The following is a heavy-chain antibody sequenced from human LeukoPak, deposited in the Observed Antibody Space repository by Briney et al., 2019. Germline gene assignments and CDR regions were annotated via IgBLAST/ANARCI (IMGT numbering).Heavy chain of an antibody. CDR2: INWNGGST. J-gene: IGHJ4*02. D-gene: IGHD3-22*01. CDR1: GFTFDDYG. V-gene: IGHV3-20*04. Sequence: GGSLRLSCAASGFTFDDYGMSWVRQAPGKGLEWVSGINWNGGSTGYADSVKGRFTISRDNAKNSLYLQMNSLRAEDTAVYYCAKDQPDYYDSTGYQSLDYWGQGTLVTVSS. CDR3: AKDQPDYYDSTGYQSLDY.